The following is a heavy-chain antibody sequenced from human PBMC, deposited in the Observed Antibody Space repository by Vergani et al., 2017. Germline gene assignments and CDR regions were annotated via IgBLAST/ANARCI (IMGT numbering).Heavy chain of an antibody. Sequence: QLQLQESGSGLVKPSETLSLTRAVYGGSLSGYYWSWIRQPPGKGLEWIGEINQSGSTNYNPALKSRVTISVDTSKNQFSLKLSYVTAADTAVYYCTRRSRRRNFDYWGQATLVTVSS. CDR1: GGSLSGYY. V-gene: IGHV4-34*01. CDR2: INQSGST. J-gene: IGHJ4*01. CDR3: TRRSRRRNFDY. D-gene: IGHD3-16*02.